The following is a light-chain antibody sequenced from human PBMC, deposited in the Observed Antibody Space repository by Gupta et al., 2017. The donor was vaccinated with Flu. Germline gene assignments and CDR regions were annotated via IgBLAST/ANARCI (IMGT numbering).Light chain of an antibody. CDR2: LNSDGSH. CDR1: SGHSSYA. CDR3: QTWGTGIKV. V-gene: IGLV4-69*01. Sequence: VKLTCTLSSGHSSYAIAWHQQQPEKGPRYLMKLNSDGSHSKGDGIPDRFSGSSSGAERYLTISSLQSEDEADYYCQTWGTGIKVFGGGTKLTVL. J-gene: IGLJ3*02.